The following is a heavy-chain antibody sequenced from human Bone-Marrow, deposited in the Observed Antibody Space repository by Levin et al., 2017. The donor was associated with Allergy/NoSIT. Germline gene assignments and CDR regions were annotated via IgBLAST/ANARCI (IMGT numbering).Heavy chain of an antibody. D-gene: IGHD3-10*01. CDR3: AGSRGGGNWYFDL. CDR2: TYHRSTWYN. CDR1: GDSVSSNRAT. Sequence: SETLSLTCAISGDSVSSNRATWNWIRQSPSRGLEWLGRTYHRSTWYNDYAVSVKSRITIDPDTSKNQFSLHLKSVTPEDAAVYYCAGSRGGGNWYFDLWGRGTPVAVSS. V-gene: IGHV6-1*01. J-gene: IGHJ2*01.